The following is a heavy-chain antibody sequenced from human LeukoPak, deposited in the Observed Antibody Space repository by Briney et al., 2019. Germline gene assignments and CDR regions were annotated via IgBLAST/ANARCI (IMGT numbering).Heavy chain of an antibody. Sequence: SETLSLTCTVSGGSVSSSSYYWSWIRQPPGMGLEWIGYIYYSGSNNYNPSLKSRVTISVDTSKNQFSLKLSSVTAADTAVYYCAREHAAERAAGYGMDVWGQGTTVTVSS. D-gene: IGHD6-13*01. J-gene: IGHJ6*02. V-gene: IGHV4-61*01. CDR3: AREHAAERAAGYGMDV. CDR1: GGSVSSSSYY. CDR2: IYYSGSN.